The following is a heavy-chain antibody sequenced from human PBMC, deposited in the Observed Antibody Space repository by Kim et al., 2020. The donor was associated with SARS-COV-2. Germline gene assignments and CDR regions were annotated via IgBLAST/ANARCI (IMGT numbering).Heavy chain of an antibody. Sequence: GGSLRLSCAASGFTFSGYGMHWVRQAPGKGLEWVAVISYHGSNKYYADSVKGRFTISRDNSKNTLYLQMNSLRAEDTALYYCAGSVGEGGYYYYYGMDVWGPGTTVTVSS. J-gene: IGHJ6*02. CDR2: ISYHGSNK. V-gene: IGHV3-33*05. CDR3: AGSVGEGGYYYYYGMDV. D-gene: IGHD3-10*01. CDR1: GFTFSGYG.